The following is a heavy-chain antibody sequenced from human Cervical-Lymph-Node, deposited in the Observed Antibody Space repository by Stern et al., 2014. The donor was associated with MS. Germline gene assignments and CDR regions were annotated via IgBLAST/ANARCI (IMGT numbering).Heavy chain of an antibody. D-gene: IGHD3-10*01. CDR1: GFTFSDYG. CDR3: ARDRGLTPHFQGMEV. CDR2: ATYDGSDQ. J-gene: IGHJ6*02. V-gene: IGHV3-30*03. Sequence: DQLVESGGGVVQPGKSLRLSCAASGFTFSDYGMHWVRQAPGKGLEWVALATYDGSDQYYADSVKGRFPVSRDHSKNTGLLQKNGLRPEDPAFYFLARDRGLTPHFQGMEVWGQGTT.